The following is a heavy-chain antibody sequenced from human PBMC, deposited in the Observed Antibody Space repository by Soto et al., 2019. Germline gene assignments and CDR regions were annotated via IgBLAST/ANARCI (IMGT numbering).Heavy chain of an antibody. D-gene: IGHD6-19*01. V-gene: IGHV3-30*03. CDR2: MSHDGSHK. J-gene: IGHJ6*02. Sequence: QVQLVESGGGVVQAGGSLGLSCTASGFTFSTYGMHWVRQAPGKGPEWVAVMSHDGSHKAFLDSVKGRFIISRDKSKNTRDLQMNSLRPDDTAVYYCARLPRSGWDHYYYGMDVWGQGTTVIVSS. CDR1: GFTFSTYG. CDR3: ARLPRSGWDHYYYGMDV.